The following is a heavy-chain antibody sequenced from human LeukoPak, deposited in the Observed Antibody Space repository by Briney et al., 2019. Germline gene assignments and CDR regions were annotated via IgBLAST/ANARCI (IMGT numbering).Heavy chain of an antibody. J-gene: IGHJ4*02. V-gene: IGHV4-39*07. CDR2: VYYSGRT. Sequence: SETLSLTCTVSGGSVSNSTYYWGWIRQPPGKGLEWIGSVYYSGRTYYNPPLRSRVTISVDTSKNQFSLKLSSVTAADTAVYYCARDAVAAAAVDYWGQGTLVTVSS. D-gene: IGHD6-13*01. CDR1: GGSVSNSTYY. CDR3: ARDAVAAAAVDY.